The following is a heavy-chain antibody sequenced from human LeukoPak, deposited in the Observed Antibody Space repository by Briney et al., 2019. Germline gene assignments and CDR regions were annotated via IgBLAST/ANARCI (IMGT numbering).Heavy chain of an antibody. J-gene: IGHJ4*02. Sequence: GGSLRLSCAASGFTFSSYSMNWVRQAPGKGLEWASSISSSSSYIYYADSVKGRFTISRDNAKNSLYLQMSSLRAEDTAVYYCARGDIVVVPRDPFDYWGQGTLVTVSS. CDR1: GFTFSSYS. CDR3: ARGDIVVVPRDPFDY. D-gene: IGHD2-2*01. V-gene: IGHV3-21*01. CDR2: ISSSSSYI.